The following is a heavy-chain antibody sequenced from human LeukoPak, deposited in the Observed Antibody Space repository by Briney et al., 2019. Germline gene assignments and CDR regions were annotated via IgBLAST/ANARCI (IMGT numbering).Heavy chain of an antibody. V-gene: IGHV3-23*01. J-gene: IGHJ4*02. CDR2: ICGSGGST. Sequence: GGSPRLSSAASGFTFSSYGMSCVRHAPGKGLGWVSAICGSGGSTYYADSVKCRFTTSRDNSKNTLYLQMNSLRAEDAAVYYCAKDYGGNSGCFPLDYWGQGTLVTVSS. CDR1: GFTFSSYG. D-gene: IGHD4-23*01. CDR3: AKDYGGNSGCFPLDY.